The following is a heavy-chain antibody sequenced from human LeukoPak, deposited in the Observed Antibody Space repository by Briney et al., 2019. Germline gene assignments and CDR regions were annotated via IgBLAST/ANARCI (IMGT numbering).Heavy chain of an antibody. V-gene: IGHV3-48*02. D-gene: IGHD3-22*01. CDR2: ISSSSSTI. CDR3: ARDDYYDSSGYYNY. J-gene: IGHJ4*02. CDR1: GFTLSSYS. Sequence: PGWSLRLSCASSGFTLSSYSMNWVRHAPGKGLEWLSYISSSSSTIYYADSVKGRFTISRDNAKNSLYLQMNSLRDEDTAVYYCARDDYYDSSGYYNYWGQGTLVTVSS.